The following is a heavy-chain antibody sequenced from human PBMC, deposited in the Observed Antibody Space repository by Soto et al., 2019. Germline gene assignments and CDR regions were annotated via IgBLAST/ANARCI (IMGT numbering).Heavy chain of an antibody. CDR2: ISGSGFKK. V-gene: IGHV3-23*01. D-gene: IGHD1-26*01. CDR1: GFIFENFG. J-gene: IGHJ5*02. CDR3: AKNQGVELVPLATVDWFDP. Sequence: GGSLRLTCAASGFIFENFGMSWVRQAPGKGLEWISSISGSGFKKYYADSVKGRFTISRDNSKSTVYLELNNLSAEDTAVYHCAKNQGVELVPLATVDWFDPWGQGSVVTVS.